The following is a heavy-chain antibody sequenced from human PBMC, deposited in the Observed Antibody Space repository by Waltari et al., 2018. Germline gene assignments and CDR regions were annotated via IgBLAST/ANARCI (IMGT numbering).Heavy chain of an antibody. J-gene: IGHJ4*02. Sequence: QLQLQESGPGLVKPSETLSLTRTVSGCSISRSSYYWGWILQPPGKGREWLGSIYYSGSTYYNPSLNSRVTISVDTSKNQFSLKLSSVTAADTAVYYCARRTRWGPIDYWGQGTLVTVSS. CDR3: ARRTRWGPIDY. CDR2: IYYSGST. V-gene: IGHV4-39*01. CDR1: GCSISRSSYY. D-gene: IGHD7-27*01.